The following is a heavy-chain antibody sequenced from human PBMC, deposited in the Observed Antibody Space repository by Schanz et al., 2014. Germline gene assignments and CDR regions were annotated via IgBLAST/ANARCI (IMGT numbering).Heavy chain of an antibody. J-gene: IGHJ4*02. D-gene: IGHD2-2*01. CDR2: ISGSGGST. V-gene: IGHV3-23*04. CDR1: GFTISSYS. Sequence: EVHLVESGGGLVKRGGSLRLSCAASGFTISSYSMNWVRQAPGKGLEWVSAISGSGGSTYYADSVKGRFTISRDNSKNTLYLQMNSLRAEDTAVYYCAKDLLYGAPMPLNHLDYWGQGTLVTVSS. CDR3: AKDLLYGAPMPLNHLDY.